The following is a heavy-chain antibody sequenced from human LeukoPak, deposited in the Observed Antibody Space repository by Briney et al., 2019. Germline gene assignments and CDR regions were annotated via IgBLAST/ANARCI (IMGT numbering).Heavy chain of an antibody. V-gene: IGHV3-33*06. J-gene: IGHJ4*02. CDR1: GFTFSSYG. D-gene: IGHD6-19*01. Sequence: GGSLRLSCAASGFTFSSYGMHWVRQAPGKGLEWVAVIWYDGSNKYYADSVKGRFTISRDNSKNTLYLQMNSLRAEDTAVYYCAKSPVYSSGWYLDYWGRGTLVTVSS. CDR2: IWYDGSNK. CDR3: AKSPVYSSGWYLDY.